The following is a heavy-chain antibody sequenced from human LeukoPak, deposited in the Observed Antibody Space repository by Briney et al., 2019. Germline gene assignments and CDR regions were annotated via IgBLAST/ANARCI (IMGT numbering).Heavy chain of an antibody. J-gene: IGHJ4*02. CDR2: ISTDGFGK. CDR1: GFTFSIYA. CDR3: TRWGSTSCYDS. V-gene: IGHV3-64*02. Sequence: GGSLRLSCAASGFTFSIYAMHWVRQAPGKGLEYISAISTDGFGKYYADSVRGRFTISRDNSKNMLYLQMGSLGPEDMAVYYCTRWGSTSCYDSWGQGTLVTVSS. D-gene: IGHD2-2*01.